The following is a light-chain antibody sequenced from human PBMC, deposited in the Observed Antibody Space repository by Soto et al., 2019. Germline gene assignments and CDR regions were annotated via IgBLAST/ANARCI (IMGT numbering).Light chain of an antibody. Sequence: IVMTQSPDSLALSLCDRSTINCKSSQSDLYSSNNENYLAWYQQKPGQPPKLLIYWASTRESGVPDRFSGSGSGTDFTLTISSLQAEDVAVYYCQQYYSTLSWTFGQGTKVDI. V-gene: IGKV4-1*01. CDR2: WAS. J-gene: IGKJ1*01. CDR3: QQYYSTLSWT. CDR1: QSDLYSSNNENY.